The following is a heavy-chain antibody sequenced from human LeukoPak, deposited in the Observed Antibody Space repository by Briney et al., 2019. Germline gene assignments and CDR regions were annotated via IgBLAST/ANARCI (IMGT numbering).Heavy chain of an antibody. CDR2: IYHSGST. D-gene: IGHD2-15*01. CDR3: ARGGYCSGGSCYWFDP. J-gene: IGHJ5*02. Sequence: PSETLSLTCAVSGVSISSGGYSWSWIRQPPGKGLEWIGYIYHSGSTYYNPSLKSRVTISVDRSKNQFSLKLSSVTAADTAVYYCARGGYCSGGSCYWFDPWGQGTLVTVSS. CDR1: GVSISSGGYS. V-gene: IGHV4-30-2*01.